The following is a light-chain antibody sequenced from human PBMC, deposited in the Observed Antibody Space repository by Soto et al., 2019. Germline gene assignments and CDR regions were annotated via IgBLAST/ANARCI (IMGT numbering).Light chain of an antibody. J-gene: IGKJ1*01. CDR1: QSVSSSF. Sequence: EIVLTQSPGTLSLSPGERATLSCRASQSVSSSFLAWYQQKPGQAPRLLIYGASSRATGIPDRFSGSGSGTHFTLTISRLEPEDFAVYYCQQYGSSPWTFGQGTTVEIK. CDR3: QQYGSSPWT. V-gene: IGKV3-20*01. CDR2: GAS.